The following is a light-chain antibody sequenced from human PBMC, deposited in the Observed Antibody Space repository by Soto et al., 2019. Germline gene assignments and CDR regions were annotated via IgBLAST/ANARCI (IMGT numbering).Light chain of an antibody. V-gene: IGKV3-15*01. CDR1: QSVDNN. CDR2: GSF. J-gene: IGKJ4*01. CDR3: QQYINWPT. Sequence: EIVMTQSPVTLSASPGESATLSCRASQSVDNNVAWYQQKPGQAPRLLIVGSFARATGIPARFSGSGSGSEFTLTISGLQSEDFAVYYCQQYINWPTFGGGTKVDIK.